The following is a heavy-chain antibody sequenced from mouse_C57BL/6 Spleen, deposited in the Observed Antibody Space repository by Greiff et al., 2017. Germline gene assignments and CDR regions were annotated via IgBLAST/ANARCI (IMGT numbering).Heavy chain of an antibody. CDR1: GYAFTNYL. D-gene: IGHD1-1*01. J-gene: IGHJ3*01. CDR2: INPGSGGT. Sequence: VQLQQSGAELVRPGTSVKVSCKASGYAFTNYLIEWVKQRPGQGLEWIGVINPGSGGTNYNEKFKGKATLTADKSSSTAYMQLSSLTSEDSAVYFCARGSITTVVATEGFAYWGQGTLGSGSA. V-gene: IGHV1-54*01. CDR3: ARGSITTVVATEGFAY.